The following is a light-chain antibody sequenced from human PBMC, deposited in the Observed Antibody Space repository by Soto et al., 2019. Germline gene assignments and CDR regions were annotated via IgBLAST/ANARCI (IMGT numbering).Light chain of an antibody. V-gene: IGKV1-39*01. Sequence: DVQMTQSPSSLSASVGDRVTITCRASQSISSYLNWYQQKPGKAPQLLIYAASSLHSGVPSRFSGSGSGTDFTLTISSLQPEDLATFYCQQGYSTPPTFGQGTKVDI. CDR1: QSISSY. CDR2: AAS. CDR3: QQGYSTPPT. J-gene: IGKJ1*01.